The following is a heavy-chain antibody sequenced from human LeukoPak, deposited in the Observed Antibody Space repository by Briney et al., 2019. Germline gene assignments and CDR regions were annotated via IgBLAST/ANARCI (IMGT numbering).Heavy chain of an antibody. D-gene: IGHD6-19*01. CDR1: GGSISSYY. CDR2: IYYSGST. Sequence: SETLSLTYTVSGGSISSYYWSWIRQPPGKGLEWIGYIYYSGSTSYNPSLKSRVTISVDTSKNQFSLKLSSVTAADTAVYYCARDTPRIAVAGRGGFDYWGQGTLVTVSS. CDR3: ARDTPRIAVAGRGGFDY. J-gene: IGHJ4*02. V-gene: IGHV4-59*01.